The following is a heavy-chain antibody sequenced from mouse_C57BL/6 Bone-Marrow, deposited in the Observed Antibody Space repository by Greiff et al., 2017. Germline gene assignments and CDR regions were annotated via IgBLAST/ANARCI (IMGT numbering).Heavy chain of an antibody. V-gene: IGHV5-6*01. D-gene: IGHD1-1*01. J-gene: IGHJ4*01. CDR3: ARSCYYYGSRV. CDR2: ISSGGSYT. CDR1: GFTFSSYG. Sequence: EVHLVESGGDLVKPGGSLKLSCAASGFTFSSYGMSWVRQTPDKRLEWVATISSGGSYTYYPDSVKGRFTISRDNAKNTLYLQMSSLKSEDTAMYYCARSCYYYGSRVGGQGTSVTVSS.